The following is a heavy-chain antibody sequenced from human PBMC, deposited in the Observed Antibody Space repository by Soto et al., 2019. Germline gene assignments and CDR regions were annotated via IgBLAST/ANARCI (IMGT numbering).Heavy chain of an antibody. V-gene: IGHV3-74*01. J-gene: IGHJ5*02. CDR2: IKSDGSST. CDR3: ARDLGSSGNS. CDR1: GFTFSSYW. Sequence: LRLSCAASGFTFSSYWMYLFRQAPGKGLVWVSRIKSDGSSTSYADSVKGRFTISRDNAKNTLYLQMNSLRAEDTAVYYCARDLGSSGNSWGQGTLVTVSS. D-gene: IGHD3-22*01.